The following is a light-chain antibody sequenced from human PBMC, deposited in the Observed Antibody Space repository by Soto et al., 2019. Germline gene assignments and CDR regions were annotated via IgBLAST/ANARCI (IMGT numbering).Light chain of an antibody. CDR2: DAS. J-gene: IGKJ3*01. CDR3: QHFDNLPLS. V-gene: IGKV1-33*01. Sequence: DIQMTQSPPSLPASVGDRVTITCQASQDISNYLNWYQQKLGKAPKLLIYDASNLETGVPSRFSGSGSGTHFTFTITSLQPEDSATYYCQHFDNLPLSFGPGTKVDIK. CDR1: QDISNY.